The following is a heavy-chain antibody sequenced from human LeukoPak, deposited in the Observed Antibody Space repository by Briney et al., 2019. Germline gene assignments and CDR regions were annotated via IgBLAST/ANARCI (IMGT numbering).Heavy chain of an antibody. Sequence: GGSLRLSCAASGFXFSRYWMSWVRQAPGKGLEWVANIKPDGSEKHYVDSVKGRFTFSRDNAKNSLYLQMNGLRAEDMAVYYCARLAAGSDYFDYWGQGTLVTVSS. V-gene: IGHV3-7*04. J-gene: IGHJ4*02. CDR3: ARLAAGSDYFDY. D-gene: IGHD6-13*01. CDR1: GFXFSRYW. CDR2: IKPDGSEK.